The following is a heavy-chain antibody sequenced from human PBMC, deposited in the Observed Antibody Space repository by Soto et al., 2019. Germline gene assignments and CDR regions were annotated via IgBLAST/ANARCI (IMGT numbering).Heavy chain of an antibody. CDR2: IYHTGNA. CDR1: GDSLSNSRFY. J-gene: IGHJ5*02. V-gene: IGHV4-39*01. D-gene: IGHD3-22*01. CDR3: ARDFFDSSDYTTKWFDP. Sequence: SETLSLTCSVSGDSLSNSRFYWAWIRQPPGEGLEWIGSIYHTGNAYYNPSLKSRVTISVDTSKNQFSLKLPSVTAADAALYYCARDFFDSSDYTTKWFDPWGQGTLVTVSS.